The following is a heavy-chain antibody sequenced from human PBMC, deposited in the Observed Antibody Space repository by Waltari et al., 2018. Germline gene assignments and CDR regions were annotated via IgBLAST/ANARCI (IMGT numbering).Heavy chain of an antibody. J-gene: IGHJ4*02. D-gene: IGHD3-22*01. CDR1: GGTFSSYA. V-gene: IGHV1-69*05. CDR3: ASEINYYDSSGTAFDY. Sequence: QVQLVQSGAEVKKPGSSVKVSCKASGGTFSSYAISWVRQAPGQGLEWMGGIIPIFCTANYAQKFQGRVTITTDESTSTAYMELSSLRSEDTAVYYCASEINYYDSSGTAFDYWGQGTLVTVSS. CDR2: IIPIFCTA.